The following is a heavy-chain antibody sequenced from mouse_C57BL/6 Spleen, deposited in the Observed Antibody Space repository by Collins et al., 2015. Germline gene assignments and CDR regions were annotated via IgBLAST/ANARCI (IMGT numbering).Heavy chain of an antibody. J-gene: IGHJ2*01. Sequence: YNMDWVKQSHGKSLEWIGNINPNNGGTIYNQRFKGKATLTVDKSSSTAYMELRSLTSEDTAVYYCARRGVYYYFDYWGQGTTLTVSS. CDR1: YN. V-gene: IGHV1-18*01. CDR3: ARRGVYYYFDY. CDR2: INPNNGGT. D-gene: IGHD1-1*01.